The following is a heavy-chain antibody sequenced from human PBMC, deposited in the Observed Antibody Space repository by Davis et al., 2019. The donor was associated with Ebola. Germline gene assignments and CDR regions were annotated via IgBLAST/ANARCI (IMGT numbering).Heavy chain of an antibody. D-gene: IGHD3-3*01. V-gene: IGHV1-69*13. CDR2: IIPIFGTT. Sequence: SVKVSCKASGGTLSSDVLSWVRQAPGQGLEWMGGIIPIFGTTNYAQTFQGRVTITADESTSTAYMELSSLRSEDTAVYYCAATSNPSSVWGYDFFDYWGRGTLVIVSS. CDR1: GGTLSSDV. CDR3: AATSNPSSVWGYDFFDY. J-gene: IGHJ4*02.